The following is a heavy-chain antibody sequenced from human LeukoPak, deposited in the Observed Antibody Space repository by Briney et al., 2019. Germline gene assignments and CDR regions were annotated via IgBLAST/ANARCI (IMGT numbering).Heavy chain of an antibody. Sequence: GSSVKVSCKASGGTFSSYAISWVRQAPGQGLEWMGGIIPIFGTANYAQKFQGRVTITADESTSTAYMELSSLRSEDTAVYYCARRDGRDYDFWSGYRDDVQEKLAFWGQGTLVTVSS. D-gene: IGHD3-3*01. J-gene: IGHJ4*02. V-gene: IGHV1-69*01. CDR2: IIPIFGTA. CDR1: GGTFSSYA. CDR3: ARRDGRDYDFWSGYRDDVQEKLAF.